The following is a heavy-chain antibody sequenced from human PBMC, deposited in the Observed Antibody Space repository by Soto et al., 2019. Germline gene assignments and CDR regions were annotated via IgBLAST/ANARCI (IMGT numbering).Heavy chain of an antibody. V-gene: IGHV5-51*01. CDR2: IYPADSDT. D-gene: IGHD1-26*01. CDR3: ARLRIVAATRSYDY. J-gene: IGHJ4*02. CDR1: AYSFNNDW. Sequence: LGESLKISCKASAYSFNNDWIAWVRQMPEKGLEWMGIIYPADSDTRYSPSFQGHVTVSADKSISTAYLQWSSLEASDTANYYCARLRIVAATRSYDYWGQGTPVTVSS.